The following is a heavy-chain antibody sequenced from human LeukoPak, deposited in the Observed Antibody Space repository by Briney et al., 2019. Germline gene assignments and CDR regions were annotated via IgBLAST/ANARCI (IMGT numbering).Heavy chain of an antibody. D-gene: IGHD3-3*01. Sequence: GGSLRLSCAASGFTFSNAWMSWVRQAPGKGLEWVGRIKSRTDGGTTDYAAPVKGRFTISRDDSKNTLYLQMNSLKTEDTAVYYCTTGRRLRFLEWQFDYWGQGTLVTVSS. J-gene: IGHJ4*02. V-gene: IGHV3-15*01. CDR1: GFTFSNAW. CDR2: IKSRTDGGTT. CDR3: TTGRRLRFLEWQFDY.